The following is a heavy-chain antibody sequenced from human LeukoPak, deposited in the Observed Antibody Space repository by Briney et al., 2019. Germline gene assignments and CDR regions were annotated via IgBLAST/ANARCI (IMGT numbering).Heavy chain of an antibody. D-gene: IGHD3-22*01. CDR3: ARPRVVKAYYGMDV. CDR2: INHSGST. CDR1: GGSFSGYY. J-gene: IGHJ6*02. Sequence: SETLSLTCAVYGGSFSGYYWSWIRQPPGKGLEWIGEINHSGSTNYNPSLKSRVTISVDTSKNQFSLKLSSVTAADTAVYYCARPRVVKAYYGMDVWGQGTTVTVSS. V-gene: IGHV4-34*01.